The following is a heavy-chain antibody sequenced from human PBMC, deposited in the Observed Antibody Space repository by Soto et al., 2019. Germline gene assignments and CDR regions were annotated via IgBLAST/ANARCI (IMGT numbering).Heavy chain of an antibody. V-gene: IGHV3-33*01. CDR3: ARDDAFQNENGFDI. J-gene: IGHJ3*02. D-gene: IGHD1-1*01. CDR2: IVSDGSNK. CDR1: GFTFSRYG. Sequence: QVQLVESGGGVVQPGRSLRLSCAASGFTFSRYGFHWVRQAPGKGLEWVAVIVSDGSNKYHVDSVEGRFTISRDNSKDTLYLQMNSLRAEDTAVYYCARDDAFQNENGFDIWGQGTMVTVSS.